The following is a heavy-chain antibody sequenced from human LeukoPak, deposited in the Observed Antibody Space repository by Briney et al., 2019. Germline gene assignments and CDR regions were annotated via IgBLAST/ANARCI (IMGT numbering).Heavy chain of an antibody. Sequence: SETLSLTCTVSGGSISSSSYYWGWIRQPPGKGLEWIGEINHSGSTNYNPSLKSRVTISVDTSKNQFSLKLSSVTAADTAVYYCARGYDFWSGYYRQNWFDPWGQGTLVTVSS. D-gene: IGHD3-3*01. CDR2: INHSGST. V-gene: IGHV4-39*07. CDR3: ARGYDFWSGYYRQNWFDP. CDR1: GGSISSSSYY. J-gene: IGHJ5*02.